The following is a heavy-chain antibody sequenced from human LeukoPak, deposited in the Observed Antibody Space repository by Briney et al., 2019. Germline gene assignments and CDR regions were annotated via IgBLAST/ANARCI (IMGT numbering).Heavy chain of an antibody. CDR1: GYTFTGYD. J-gene: IGHJ5*02. D-gene: IGHD3-22*01. CDR3: ARNPNYYDSSGYSENWFDP. Sequence: ASVKVSCKASGYTFTGYDINWVRQATGQGLEWMGWMNPNSGNTGYAQKFQGRVTMTRNASISTAYMELSSLRSEDTAVYYCARNPNYYDSSGYSENWFDPWGQGTLVTVSS. CDR2: MNPNSGNT. V-gene: IGHV1-8*01.